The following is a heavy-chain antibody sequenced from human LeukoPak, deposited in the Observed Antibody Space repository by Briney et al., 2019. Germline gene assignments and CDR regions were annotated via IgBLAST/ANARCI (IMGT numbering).Heavy chain of an antibody. CDR3: ARVGGATAVTMYFEY. D-gene: IGHD1-26*01. CDR1: GFTFSSYG. Sequence: GGSLRLSCAASGFTFSSYGMHWVRQAPGKGLEWVAVIWYDGSNKYYADSVKGRFSISRDNSKNTLYLQMNSLRAEDTAVYYCARVGGATAVTMYFEYWGQGTLVTVTS. CDR2: IWYDGSNK. J-gene: IGHJ4*02. V-gene: IGHV3-33*01.